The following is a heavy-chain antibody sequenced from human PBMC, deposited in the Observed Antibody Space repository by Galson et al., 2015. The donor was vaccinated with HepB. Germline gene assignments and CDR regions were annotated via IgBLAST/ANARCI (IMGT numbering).Heavy chain of an antibody. CDR3: ARGLRGVVIVSPFFYLDY. CDR1: GASFSGYY. V-gene: IGHV4-34*01. CDR2: INHGGRT. Sequence: SETLSLTCAVYGASFSGYYWSWIRQSPGKGLEWIGEINHGGRTNYNPSLKSRVTISQDMSKNQFSLRLSSVTAADTAIYFCARGLRGVVIVSPFFYLDYWARGSRSPSPQ. J-gene: IGHJ4*02. D-gene: IGHD3-10*01.